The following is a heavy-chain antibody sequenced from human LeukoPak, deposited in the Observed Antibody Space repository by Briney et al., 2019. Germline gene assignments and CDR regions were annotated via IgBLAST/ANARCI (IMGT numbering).Heavy chain of an antibody. CDR1: GFTFSSYG. D-gene: IGHD3-10*01. CDR2: ISYDGSNK. CDR3: AKVGIWFGESDAFDI. V-gene: IGHV3-30*18. Sequence: PGGSLRLSCAASGFTFSSYGMHWVRQAPGKGLEWVAVISYDGSNKYYADSVKGRSTISRDNSKNTLYLQMNSLRAEDTAVYYCAKVGIWFGESDAFDIWGQGTMVTVSS. J-gene: IGHJ3*02.